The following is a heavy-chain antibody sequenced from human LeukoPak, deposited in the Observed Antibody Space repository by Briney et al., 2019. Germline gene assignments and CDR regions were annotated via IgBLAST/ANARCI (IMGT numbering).Heavy chain of an antibody. CDR1: GGSISSSSYY. CDR2: IYYSGST. J-gene: IGHJ4*02. Sequence: PSETLSLTCTVSGGSISSSSYYWGWIRQPLGKGLEWIGSIYYSGSTYYNPSLKSRVTISVDTSKNQFSLKLSSVIAADMAVYYCARDDPGPFAYWGQGTLVTVSS. V-gene: IGHV4-39*07. CDR3: ARDDPGPFAY.